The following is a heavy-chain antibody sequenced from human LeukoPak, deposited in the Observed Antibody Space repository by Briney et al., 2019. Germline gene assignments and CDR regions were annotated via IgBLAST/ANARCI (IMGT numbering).Heavy chain of an antibody. D-gene: IGHD3-3*01. CDR3: AKDGGGSLEWLPPMDV. Sequence: GGSLRLSCAASGFTFSTYVVNWVRQAPGKGLEWVSTISGSGGSTYYADSVKGRFTISRDNSKNTLYLQMNRLRVEDTAVYYCAKDGGGSLEWLPPMDVWGRGTTVTVSS. J-gene: IGHJ6*02. V-gene: IGHV3-23*01. CDR2: ISGSGGST. CDR1: GFTFSTYV.